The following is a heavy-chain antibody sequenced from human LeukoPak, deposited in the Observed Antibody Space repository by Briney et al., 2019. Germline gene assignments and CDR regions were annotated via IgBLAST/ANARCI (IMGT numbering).Heavy chain of an antibody. CDR2: ISSSGSTI. D-gene: IGHD3-9*01. CDR1: GFTFSDYY. CDR3: ASGYDILTGYLNFDY. J-gene: IGHJ4*02. Sequence: GGSLRLSCAASGFTFSDYYMSWIRQAPGKGLEWVSYISSSGSTIYYADSVKGRFTISRDNAKNSLYLQMNSLRAEDTAVYYCASGYDILTGYLNFDYWGQGTLVTVSS. V-gene: IGHV3-11*01.